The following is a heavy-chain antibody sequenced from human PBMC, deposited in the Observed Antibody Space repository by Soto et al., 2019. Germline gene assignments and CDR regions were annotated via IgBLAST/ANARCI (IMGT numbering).Heavy chain of an antibody. CDR3: ARDVADIVVVPAAIYYYYGMDV. Sequence: QVQLVQSGAEVKKPGASVKVSCKASGYTFTSYYMHWVRQAPGQGLEWMGIINPSGGSTSYAQKLQVRVTITRDTSKSTVYLELSSLRSEDTAVYYCARDVADIVVVPAAIYYYYGMDVWGQVTTVTVSS. CDR1: GYTFTSYY. J-gene: IGHJ6*02. CDR2: INPSGGST. D-gene: IGHD2-2*01. V-gene: IGHV1-46*04.